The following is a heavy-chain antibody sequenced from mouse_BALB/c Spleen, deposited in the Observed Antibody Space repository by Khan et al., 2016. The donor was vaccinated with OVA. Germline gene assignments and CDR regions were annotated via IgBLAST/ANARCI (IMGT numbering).Heavy chain of an antibody. CDR3: TRGGYASFAY. Sequence: VQLQQSGPELVKPGASVKMSCKASGYTFTSYVMYWVSQKPGQGLEWIGYINPYNDDTKYNEKFKGKATLTLDKSSSTAYMDLSSLTSEDSAVYYCTRGGYASFAYWGQGTLVTVSA. CDR1: GYTFTSYV. V-gene: IGHV1S136*01. CDR2: INPYNDDT. J-gene: IGHJ3*01. D-gene: IGHD2-2*01.